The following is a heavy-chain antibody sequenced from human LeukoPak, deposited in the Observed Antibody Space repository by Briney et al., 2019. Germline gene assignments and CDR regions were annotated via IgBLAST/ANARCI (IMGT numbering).Heavy chain of an antibody. J-gene: IGHJ4*02. D-gene: IGHD2-21*01. CDR3: AKDQGGWGGGDCCPLDY. V-gene: IGHV1-2*02. Sequence: GSSVKVSCKASGGTFSSYAICWVRQAPGQGLEWMGWINPNSGATKYTQKFQGRITMTRDTSIATAYLELSSLRSDDTAVYYCAKDQGGWGGGDCCPLDYWGQGTLVTVSS. CDR2: INPNSGAT. CDR1: GGTFSSYA.